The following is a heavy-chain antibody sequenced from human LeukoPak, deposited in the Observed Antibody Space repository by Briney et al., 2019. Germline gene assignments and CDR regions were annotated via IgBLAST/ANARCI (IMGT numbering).Heavy chain of an antibody. D-gene: IGHD5-24*01. V-gene: IGHV3-30-3*01. CDR3: ARDMAGFDY. CDR2: ISYDGSNK. J-gene: IGHJ4*02. CDR1: GFTFSSYA. Sequence: GGSLRLSCAASGFTFSSYAMHWVRQAPGKGLEWVAVISYDGSNKYYADSVKGRFTISRDNSKNTLYLQMNSLRAEDTAVYYCARDMAGFDYWGQGTLVTVSP.